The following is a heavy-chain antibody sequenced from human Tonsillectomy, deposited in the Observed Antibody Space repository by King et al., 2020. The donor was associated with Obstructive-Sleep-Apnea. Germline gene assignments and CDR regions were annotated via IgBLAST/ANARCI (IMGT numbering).Heavy chain of an antibody. Sequence: QLQESGPGLVKPSETLSLTCTVSGGSISSYYWSWIRQPPGKGLEWIGYIYNSETTKSNPFLKSLVTISVDTSKNQFPLQLSSVTAADTAVYYCARHSRPTGIAGYWGQGPLVTVSS. CDR3: ARHSRPTGIAGY. V-gene: IGHV4-59*08. CDR1: GGSISSYY. D-gene: IGHD1-1*01. J-gene: IGHJ4*02. CDR2: IYNSETT.